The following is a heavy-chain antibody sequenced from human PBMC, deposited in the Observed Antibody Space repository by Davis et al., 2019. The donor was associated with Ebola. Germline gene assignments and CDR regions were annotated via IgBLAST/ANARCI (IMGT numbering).Heavy chain of an antibody. V-gene: IGHV4-59*12. CDR2: LYHGGGT. CDR1: GGHISGYY. CDR3: ARGDIVLVPAAIQVVAAVVFDY. D-gene: IGHD2-2*01. J-gene: IGHJ4*02. Sequence: MPSETLSLTCTVSGGHISGYYWSWIRQPPGKGLEWIGNLYHGGGTNYSPSLKSRLTISVDTSKNQFSLKLSSVTAADTAVYYCARGDIVLVPAAIQVVAAVVFDYWGQGTLVTVSS.